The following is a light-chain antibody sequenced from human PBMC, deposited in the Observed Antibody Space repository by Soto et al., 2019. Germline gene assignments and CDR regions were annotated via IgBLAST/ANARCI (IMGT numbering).Light chain of an antibody. CDR1: DSNIGASYD. Sequence: QSVLTQPPSVSGAPGQRVTITCTGSDSNIGASYDVNWYQHLPGPAPTLLIYETDNRPSGVPDRFYASRSGASASLAIAELQAGDEGDYYCQSYGSGMSVVFGGGTKVTVL. CDR2: ETD. J-gene: IGLJ2*01. V-gene: IGLV1-40*01. CDR3: QSYGSGMSVV.